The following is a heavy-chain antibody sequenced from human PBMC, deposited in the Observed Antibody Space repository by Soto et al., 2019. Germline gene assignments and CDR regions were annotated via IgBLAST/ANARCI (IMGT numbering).Heavy chain of an antibody. CDR3: ARDRVVLRYFDWLSGNNWFDP. Sequence: GGSLRLSCAASGFTFSDYYMSWIRQAPGKGLEWVSYISSSGSTIYYADSVKGRFTISRDNAKNSLYLQMNSLRAEDTAVYYCARDRVVLRYFDWLSGNNWFDPWGQGTLVTVSS. J-gene: IGHJ5*02. D-gene: IGHD3-9*01. V-gene: IGHV3-11*01. CDR1: GFTFSDYY. CDR2: ISSSGSTI.